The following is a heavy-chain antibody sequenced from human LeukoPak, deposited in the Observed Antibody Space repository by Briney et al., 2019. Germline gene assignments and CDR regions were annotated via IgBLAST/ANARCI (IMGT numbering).Heavy chain of an antibody. D-gene: IGHD5-24*01. CDR2: ISGSGGST. Sequence: GGSLRLSCAASGFTFSDYYMSWVRQAPGKGLEWVSAISGSGGSTYYADSVKGRFTISRDNSKNTLYLQMNSLRAEDTAVYYCAKGRDGYNADFDYWGQGTLVTVSS. V-gene: IGHV3-23*01. J-gene: IGHJ4*02. CDR3: AKGRDGYNADFDY. CDR1: GFTFSDYY.